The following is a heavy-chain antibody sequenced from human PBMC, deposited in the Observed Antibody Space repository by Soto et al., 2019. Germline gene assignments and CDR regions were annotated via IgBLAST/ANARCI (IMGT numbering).Heavy chain of an antibody. CDR1: GFTFSSYG. CDR2: ISYDGSNK. CDR3: AKEFSRIAVAGSGY. J-gene: IGHJ4*02. D-gene: IGHD6-19*01. Sequence: GGSLRLSCAASGFTFSSYGMHWVRQAPGKGLEWVAVISYDGSNKYYADSVKGRFTISRDNSKNTLYLQMNSLRAEDTAVYYCAKEFSRIAVAGSGYWGQGTLVNVSS. V-gene: IGHV3-30*18.